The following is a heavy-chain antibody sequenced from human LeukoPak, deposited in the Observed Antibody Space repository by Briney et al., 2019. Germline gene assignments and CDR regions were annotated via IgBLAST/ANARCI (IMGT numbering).Heavy chain of an antibody. CDR1: GGSISSYY. Sequence: PSETLSLTCTVSGGSISSYYWSWIRQPPGKGLEWIGSFYYSGNTYYNPSLRSRVTISVDTSKNQFSLKLSSVTAADTAVYYCARGYDSSDYPFDVWGLGTLVTVSS. V-gene: IGHV4-39*01. D-gene: IGHD3-22*01. CDR3: ARGYDSSDYPFDV. J-gene: IGHJ4*02. CDR2: FYYSGNT.